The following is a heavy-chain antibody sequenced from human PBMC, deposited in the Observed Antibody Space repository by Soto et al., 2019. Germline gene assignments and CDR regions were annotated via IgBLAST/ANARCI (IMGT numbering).Heavy chain of an antibody. Sequence: GGSLRLSCAASGFTFSSYWMHWVRQAPGKGLVWVSRITSDGSSTHYADSVKGRFTISRDNAKNTLYLQMNSLRPDDTAVYYCARDPLPLTYEAYYFAYWGQGAQVTVSS. D-gene: IGHD2-15*01. J-gene: IGHJ4*02. CDR3: ARDPLPLTYEAYYFAY. CDR2: ITSDGSST. V-gene: IGHV3-74*01. CDR1: GFTFSSYW.